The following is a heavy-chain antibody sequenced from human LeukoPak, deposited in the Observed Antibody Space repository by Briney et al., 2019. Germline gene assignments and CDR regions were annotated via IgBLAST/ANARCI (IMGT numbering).Heavy chain of an antibody. Sequence: SETLSLTCTVSGGSISSYYWSWIRQPPGKGLEWIGYIYYSGSTNYNPSLKSRVTISVDTSKSQFSLKLSSVTAADTAVYYCARAPPYCSSTSCRFDPWGQGTLVTVSS. J-gene: IGHJ5*02. CDR3: ARAPPYCSSTSCRFDP. D-gene: IGHD2-2*01. CDR2: IYYSGST. V-gene: IGHV4-59*01. CDR1: GGSISSYY.